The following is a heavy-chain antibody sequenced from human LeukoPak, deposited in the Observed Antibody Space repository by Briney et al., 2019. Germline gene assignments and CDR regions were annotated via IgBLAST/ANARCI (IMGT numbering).Heavy chain of an antibody. D-gene: IGHD3-10*01. V-gene: IGHV3-21*01. CDR3: ARDGYYGSGSYRGDAFDI. Sequence: PGGSLRLSCAASGFTFSSYSMNWVRQAPGKGLEWVSSISSSSSYIYYADSVKGRFTISRDNAKNSLYLQMNSLRAEDTAVYYCARDGYYGSGSYRGDAFDIWGQGTMVTVSS. J-gene: IGHJ3*02. CDR2: ISSSSSYI. CDR1: GFTFSSYS.